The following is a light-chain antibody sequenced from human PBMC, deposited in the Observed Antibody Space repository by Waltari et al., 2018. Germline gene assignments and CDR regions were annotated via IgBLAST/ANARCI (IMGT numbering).Light chain of an antibody. CDR3: QQYGSSPRT. CDR1: QSVSSSY. CDR2: GAS. Sequence: EIVLTQSPGTLSWSPGERATLSCRASQSVSSSYLAWYQHKPGQAPRLLIYGASSRATGIPDRFSGSGSGTDFTLTISRLEPEDFAVYYCQQYGSSPRTFGQGTKVEIK. J-gene: IGKJ1*01. V-gene: IGKV3-20*01.